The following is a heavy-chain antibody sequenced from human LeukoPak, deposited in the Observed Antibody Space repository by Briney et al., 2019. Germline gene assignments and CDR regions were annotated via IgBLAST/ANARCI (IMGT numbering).Heavy chain of an antibody. D-gene: IGHD3-10*01. Sequence: ETLSLTCAVYGGSFSGYYWSWIRQPPGKGLEWIGEINHSGNTNNSPTLKSRVTMSVDTPKNQFSLNLSPVTAADTAVYYCARGYAKVAAVRGSVISGAIYFDSWGQGALVTVSS. CDR1: GGSFSGYY. CDR3: ARGYAKVAAVRGSVISGAIYFDS. CDR2: INHSGNT. J-gene: IGHJ4*02. V-gene: IGHV4-34*01.